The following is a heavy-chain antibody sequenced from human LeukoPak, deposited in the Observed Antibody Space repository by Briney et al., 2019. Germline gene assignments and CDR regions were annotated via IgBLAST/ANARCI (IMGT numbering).Heavy chain of an antibody. V-gene: IGHV3-30*02. CDR3: VTDLHGINWYVY. J-gene: IGHJ4*02. Sequence: GGSLRLSCVASGFTFSHYGMHWVRQAPGKGLEWVAFVENDGTTKYYADSVKGRFSISRDNSKNTLFLQMNSLRVDDTSMYYCVTDLHGINWYVYWGQGTLVTVSS. D-gene: IGHD1-20*01. CDR2: VENDGTTK. CDR1: GFTFSHYG.